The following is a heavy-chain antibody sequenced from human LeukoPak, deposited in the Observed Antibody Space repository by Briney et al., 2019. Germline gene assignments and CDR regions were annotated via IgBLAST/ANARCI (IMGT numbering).Heavy chain of an antibody. CDR1: GFTFTSYS. Sequence: GSLRLSCAASGFTFTSYSFNWVRQAPGRGLEWVSSITPSSSYIWYADSVKGRFTISRDNAQNSLYLQMNSLRVEDTAVYYCVRELSGSGNVYYFARWGQGTLVTVSS. V-gene: IGHV3-21*01. D-gene: IGHD6-19*01. CDR2: ITPSSSYI. CDR3: VRELSGSGNVYYFAR. J-gene: IGHJ4*02.